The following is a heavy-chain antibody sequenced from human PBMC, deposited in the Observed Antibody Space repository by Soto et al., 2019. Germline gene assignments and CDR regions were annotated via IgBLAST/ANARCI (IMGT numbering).Heavy chain of an antibody. V-gene: IGHV3-23*01. CDR3: AKFSGLEWPHIGFYYGMDG. J-gene: IGHJ6*02. Sequence: PGGSLRLSCAASGFTFSSYAMSWVRQAPGKGLEWVSAISGSGGSTYYADSVKGRFTISRDNSKNTLYLQMNSLRAEDTAVYYCAKFSGLEWPHIGFYYGMDGWGQGTTVTVSS. D-gene: IGHD3-3*01. CDR1: GFTFSSYA. CDR2: ISGSGGST.